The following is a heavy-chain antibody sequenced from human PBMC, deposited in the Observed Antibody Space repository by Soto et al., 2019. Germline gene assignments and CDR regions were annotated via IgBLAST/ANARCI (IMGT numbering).Heavy chain of an antibody. D-gene: IGHD6-19*01. V-gene: IGHV1-69*01. CDR2: IIPIFGTA. CDR1: GGTFSSYA. Sequence: QVQLVQSGAEVKKPGSSVKVSCKASGGTFSSYAISWVRQAPGQGLEWMGGIIPIFGTANYAQKFQGRVTITADEYTSTAYMELSSLRSEDTAVYYCARGASAVAGTWYFDLWGRGTLVTVSS. CDR3: ARGASAVAGTWYFDL. J-gene: IGHJ2*01.